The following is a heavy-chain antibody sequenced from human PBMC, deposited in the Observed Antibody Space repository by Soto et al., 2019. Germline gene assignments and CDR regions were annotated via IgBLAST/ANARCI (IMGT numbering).Heavy chain of an antibody. CDR1: GFTFSTYA. CDR2: IRGSGAST. Sequence: GGSLRLSCAASGFTFSTYAMTWVRQVPGKGLEWVSAIRGSGASTYYADSVKGRFTISRDNSKNTLFLQMNSLRVEDTALYYCAKDYYYDSSGYYVFDYWGQGTLVTVSS. J-gene: IGHJ4*02. V-gene: IGHV3-23*01. CDR3: AKDYYYDSSGYYVFDY. D-gene: IGHD3-22*01.